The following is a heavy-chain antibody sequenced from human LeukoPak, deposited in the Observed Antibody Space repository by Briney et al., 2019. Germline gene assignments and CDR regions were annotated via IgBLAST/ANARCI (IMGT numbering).Heavy chain of an antibody. CDR1: GYSISSGYY. Sequence: PSETLSLTCTVSGYSISSGYYWGWIRQPPGKGLEWIAIIYHSGLTYFNPSLKSRVTISVDTSKNQFFLYLTSVTAADTAVYYCARDHLNYYDSSGSPDASDIWGQGTMVTVSS. D-gene: IGHD3-22*01. CDR2: IYHSGLT. V-gene: IGHV4-38-2*02. CDR3: ARDHLNYYDSSGSPDASDI. J-gene: IGHJ3*02.